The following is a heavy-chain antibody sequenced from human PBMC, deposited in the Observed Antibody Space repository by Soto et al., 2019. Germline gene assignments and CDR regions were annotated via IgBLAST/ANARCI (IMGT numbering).Heavy chain of an antibody. CDR1: GGSISSYY. Sequence: SETLSLTCTVSGGSISSYYWSWIRQPPGKGLEWIGYIYYSGSTNYNPSLKSRVTISVDTSENQFSLKLSSVTAADTAVYYCARSLYYYDSSGYYYVAFDIWGQGTMVTVS. J-gene: IGHJ3*02. CDR3: ARSLYYYDSSGYYYVAFDI. CDR2: IYYSGST. V-gene: IGHV4-59*01. D-gene: IGHD3-22*01.